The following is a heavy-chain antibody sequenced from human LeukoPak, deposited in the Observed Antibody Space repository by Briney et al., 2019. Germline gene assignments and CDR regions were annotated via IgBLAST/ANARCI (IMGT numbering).Heavy chain of an antibody. CDR2: IYHSGST. J-gene: IGHJ6*02. D-gene: IGHD3-10*01. CDR3: ASCITMADRGMDV. V-gene: IGHV4-38-2*02. Sequence: SETLSLTCTVSGYSISSGYYWGWIRQPPGKGLEWIGSIYHSGSTYYNPSLKSRVTISVDTSKNQFSLKLSSVTAADTAVYYCASCITMADRGMDVWGQGTTVTVSS. CDR1: GYSISSGYY.